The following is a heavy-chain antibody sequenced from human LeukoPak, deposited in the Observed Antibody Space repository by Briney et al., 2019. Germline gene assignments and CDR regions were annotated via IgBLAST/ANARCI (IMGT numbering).Heavy chain of an antibody. D-gene: IGHD1-14*01. J-gene: IGHJ3*02. CDR1: GGSFNDYF. V-gene: IGHV4-34*01. Sequence: PSETLSLTCAVYGGSFNDYFWNWIRQSPGKGLEWIGEINHGGINNYNPSLKSRVTLSVDTSKNQFSLKLTSVTAADTAVYYCARASITQGENAFDIWGQGTMVTVSS. CDR2: INHGGIN. CDR3: ARASITQGENAFDI.